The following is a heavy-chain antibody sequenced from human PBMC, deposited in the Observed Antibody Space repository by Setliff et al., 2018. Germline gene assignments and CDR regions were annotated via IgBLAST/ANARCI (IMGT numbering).Heavy chain of an antibody. CDR3: ARTGTYRYFDY. CDR2: IHYSGNT. D-gene: IGHD1-1*01. Sequence: PSETLSLTCTVSGFSINSGTHFWGWIRQPPGKGLEWIGRIHYSGNTYYNASLKSRVIISVDTAQNQFSLGLSSVTAADTAVYYCARTGTYRYFDYWGQGTLVTVSS. V-gene: IGHV4-39*01. CDR1: GFSINSGTHF. J-gene: IGHJ4*02.